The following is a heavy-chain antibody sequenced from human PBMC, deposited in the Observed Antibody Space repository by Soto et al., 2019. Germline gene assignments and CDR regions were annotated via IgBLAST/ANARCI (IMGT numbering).Heavy chain of an antibody. V-gene: IGHV3-53*01. D-gene: IGHD2-8*02. CDR2: IYSDGST. CDR1: GFTVSRNY. J-gene: IGHJ3*02. Sequence: EVQLVESGGGLIQPGGSLRLSCAASGFTVSRNYMSWVRQAPGKGLDWVSVIYSDGSTYYADSVKGRFTISRDNSKNTLYLQMNSLRAEDTAVYYCARVVYAVNTGGVFDIWGQGTKVTVSS. CDR3: ARVVYAVNTGGVFDI.